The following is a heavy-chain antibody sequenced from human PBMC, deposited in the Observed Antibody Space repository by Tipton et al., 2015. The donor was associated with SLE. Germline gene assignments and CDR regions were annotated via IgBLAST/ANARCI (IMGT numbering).Heavy chain of an antibody. V-gene: IGHV1-69*09. CDR3: ASPEGSGSYSAFDI. CDR2: IIPILGIA. CDR1: GGTFSSYA. J-gene: IGHJ3*02. D-gene: IGHD1-26*01. Sequence: QLVQSGAEVKKPGSSVKVSCKASGGTFSSYAISWVRQAPGQGLEWMGRIIPILGIANYAQKFQGRVTITADKSTSTAYMELSSLRSEDTAVYYYASPEGSGSYSAFDIWGQGTMVTVSS.